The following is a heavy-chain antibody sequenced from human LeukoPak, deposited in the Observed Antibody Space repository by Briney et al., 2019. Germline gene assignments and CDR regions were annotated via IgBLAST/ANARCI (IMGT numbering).Heavy chain of an antibody. J-gene: IGHJ4*02. V-gene: IGHV3-7*05. CDR1: GFTFSSYS. CDR2: IKQDGNQK. D-gene: IGHD2-15*01. CDR3: ARVQGYCSGGSCFPWDY. Sequence: PGGSLRLSCAASGFTFSSYSMSWVRQAPGKGLDWVANIKQDGNQKYYVDSVKGRFTISRDNAQNSLYLQMNSLRAEETAVYYCARVQGYCSGGSCFPWDYWGQGAPVTVSS.